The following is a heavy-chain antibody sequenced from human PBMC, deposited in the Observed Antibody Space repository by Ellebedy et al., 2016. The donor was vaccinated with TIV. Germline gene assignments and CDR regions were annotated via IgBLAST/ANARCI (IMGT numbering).Heavy chain of an antibody. CDR1: GFTFSTSA. V-gene: IGHV3-21*01. Sequence: PGGSLRLSCAASGFTFSTSALNWVRQAPGKGLEGVSSINNVGSHIYYADSVRGRFTISRDNAKNSVFLQMNSLRADDTAVYYCARDPTTYLRYGNFDCWGQGTPVTVSS. J-gene: IGHJ4*02. CDR3: ARDPTTYLRYGNFDC. CDR2: INNVGSHI. D-gene: IGHD5-12*01.